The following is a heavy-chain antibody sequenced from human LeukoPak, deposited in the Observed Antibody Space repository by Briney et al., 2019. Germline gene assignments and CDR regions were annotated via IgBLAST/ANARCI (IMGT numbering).Heavy chain of an antibody. J-gene: IGHJ3*02. CDR2: IWYDGSNK. CDR1: GFAFNSYG. Sequence: PGGSLRLSCAASGFAFNSYGMHWVRQAPGKGLEWVTVIWYDGSNKYYADSVKGRFTISRDNSKNTLYLQMNSLRADDTAVYYCARDFPTMIIVGNSFDIWGQGTMVTVSS. V-gene: IGHV3-33*01. D-gene: IGHD3-22*01. CDR3: ARDFPTMIIVGNSFDI.